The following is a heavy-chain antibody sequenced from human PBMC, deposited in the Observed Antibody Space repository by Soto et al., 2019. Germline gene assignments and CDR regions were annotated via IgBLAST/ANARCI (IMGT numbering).Heavy chain of an antibody. V-gene: IGHV3-23*01. CDR3: ARDDGQWLPVDY. CDR2: VSGSGGST. CDR1: GFTFSSYA. Sequence: SLRLSCAASGFTFSSYAMSWVRQAPGKGLEWISAVSGSGGSTYYADSVKGRFTISRDNSKDTLYLQMNNLRAEDTAVYYCARDDGQWLPVDYWGQGTLVTVSS. J-gene: IGHJ4*02. D-gene: IGHD6-19*01.